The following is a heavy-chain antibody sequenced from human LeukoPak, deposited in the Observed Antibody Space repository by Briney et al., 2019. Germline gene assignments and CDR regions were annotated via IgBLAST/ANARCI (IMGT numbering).Heavy chain of an antibody. V-gene: IGHV4-61*02. CDR3: ARGFSTGWYFDP. D-gene: IGHD6-19*01. CDR1: GASVSSGGYY. CDR2: INPSGDT. J-gene: IGHJ2*01. Sequence: PSETLSLTCSVSGASVSSGGYYWSWIRPPAGKEMEWIGRINPSGDTNYNPSLKSRVTMSIQTSKNQLFLNLISVTAADTALYYCARGFSTGWYFDPWGRGTQVTVSS.